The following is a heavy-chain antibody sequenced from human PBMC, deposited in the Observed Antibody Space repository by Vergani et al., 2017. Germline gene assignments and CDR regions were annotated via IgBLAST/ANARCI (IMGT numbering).Heavy chain of an antibody. Sequence: QVQLVQSGAEVKKPGSSVKVSCKASGGTFSSYAISWVRQAPGQGLEWMGWINAGNGNTKYSQKFQGRVTITRDTSASTAYMELSSLRSEDTAVYYCARVDWFDPWGQGTLVTVSS. V-gene: IGHV1-3*01. CDR2: INAGNGNT. CDR3: ARVDWFDP. CDR1: GGTFSSYA. J-gene: IGHJ5*02.